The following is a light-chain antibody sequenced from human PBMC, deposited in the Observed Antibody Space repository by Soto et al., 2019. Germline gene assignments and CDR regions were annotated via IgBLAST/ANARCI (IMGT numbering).Light chain of an antibody. J-gene: IGKJ5*01. Sequence: EIVMTQSPATLSVSPGERATLSCRASQSVSSNLAWYQQKPGQAPRLLIYGASTRATGIPARFSGSGSGTKFTLTISSLQSEDFAVYYCQQYNNWDFGQGTRLEIK. CDR1: QSVSSN. CDR3: QQYNNWD. CDR2: GAS. V-gene: IGKV3-15*01.